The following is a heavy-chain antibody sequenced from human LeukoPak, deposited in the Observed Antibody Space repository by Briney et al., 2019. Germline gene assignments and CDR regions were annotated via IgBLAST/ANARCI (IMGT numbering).Heavy chain of an antibody. CDR2: IYYSGST. Sequence: SETLSLTCTVSGGSISSYYWSWIRQPPGKGLEWIGYIYYSGSTNYNPSLRSRVTISVDTSKNQFSLKLSSVTAADTAVYYCARDGPYCSGGSCSRRYYYYDMDVWGQGTTVTVSS. CDR3: ARDGPYCSGGSCSRRYYYYDMDV. V-gene: IGHV4-59*01. J-gene: IGHJ6*02. CDR1: GGSISSYY. D-gene: IGHD2-15*01.